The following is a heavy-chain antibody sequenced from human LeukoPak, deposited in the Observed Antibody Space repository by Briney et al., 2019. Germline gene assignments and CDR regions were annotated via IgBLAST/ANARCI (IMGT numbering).Heavy chain of an antibody. Sequence: PSETLSLTCTVSGGSISSRSYSWGWIRQPPGKGLEWIGSIYERGSTYYNPSLKSRVTISVDTSKNQFSLKLSSVTAADTAVYYCARAGYDFWSGYTLFDYWGQGTLVTVSS. J-gene: IGHJ4*02. CDR3: ARAGYDFWSGYTLFDY. CDR1: GGSISSRSYS. D-gene: IGHD3-3*01. V-gene: IGHV4-39*07. CDR2: IYERGST.